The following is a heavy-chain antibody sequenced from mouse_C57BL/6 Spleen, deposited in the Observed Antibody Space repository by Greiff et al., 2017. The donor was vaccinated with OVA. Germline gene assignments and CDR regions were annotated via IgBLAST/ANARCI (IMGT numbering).Heavy chain of an antibody. J-gene: IGHJ1*03. CDR1: GFTFSSYA. D-gene: IGHD1-1*01. V-gene: IGHV5-4*01. CDR3: AREGGSSYYWYFDV. Sequence: EVKLVESGGGLVKPGGSLKLSCAASGFTFSSYAMSWVRQTPEKRLEWVATISDGGSYTYYPDNVKGRFTISRDNAKNNLYLQMSHLKSEDTAMYYCAREGGSSYYWYFDVWGTGTTVTVSS. CDR2: ISDGGSYT.